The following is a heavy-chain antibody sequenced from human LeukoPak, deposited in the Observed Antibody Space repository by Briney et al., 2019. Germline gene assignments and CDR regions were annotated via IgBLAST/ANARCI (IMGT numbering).Heavy chain of an antibody. CDR2: ISGYNGNT. CDR1: GYTFSSYG. CDR3: ARGQGTAYPGGPFDY. D-gene: IGHD5-18*01. J-gene: IGHJ4*02. V-gene: IGHV1-18*01. Sequence: ASVKVSCKTSGYTFSSYGISWVRQAPGQGLEWMGWISGYNGNTNYAQKFQGRVTMTTDTSTSTAYMELRSLRSEDTAVYYCARGQGTAYPGGPFDYWGQGTLVTVSS.